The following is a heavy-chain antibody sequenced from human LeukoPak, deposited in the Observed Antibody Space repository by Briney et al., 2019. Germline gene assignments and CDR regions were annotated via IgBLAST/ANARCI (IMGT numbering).Heavy chain of an antibody. D-gene: IGHD5-18*01. Sequence: PGGSLRLSCAASGFTFSSYWMHWVRQAPGKGLVWVSRINSDGSSTSYADSVKGRFTISRDNAKNTLYLQMSSLRAEDTAVYYCARVDTAMVTDPTDFFDYWGQGTLVTVSS. CDR1: GFTFSSYW. V-gene: IGHV3-74*01. CDR3: ARVDTAMVTDPTDFFDY. CDR2: INSDGSST. J-gene: IGHJ4*02.